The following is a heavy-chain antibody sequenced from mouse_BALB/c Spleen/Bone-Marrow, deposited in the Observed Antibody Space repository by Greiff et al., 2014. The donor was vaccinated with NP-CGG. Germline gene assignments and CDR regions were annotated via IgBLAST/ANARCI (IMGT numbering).Heavy chain of an antibody. CDR3: ERGLRWWFDV. Sequence: EVQLQQSGTVLARPGASVKMSCKASGYSFTSYWMHWVKERPGQGLEWIGAIYPGNSDISYNQKFKGKAKLTAVTSASTAYMELNSVTNEVYAGDCCERGLRWWFDVWGAGTPVTVSA. CDR2: IYPGNSDI. J-gene: IGHJ1*01. CDR1: GYSFTSYW. V-gene: IGHV1-5*01. D-gene: IGHD1-1*01.